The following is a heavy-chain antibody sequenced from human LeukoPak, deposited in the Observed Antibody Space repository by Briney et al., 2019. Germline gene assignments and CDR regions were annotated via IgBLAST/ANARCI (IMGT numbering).Heavy chain of an antibody. V-gene: IGHV4-38-2*01. D-gene: IGHD1-26*01. CDR3: ASYSGSYYDYFDY. J-gene: IGHJ4*02. CDR1: GYSISSGYY. Sequence: SETLSPTCAVSGYSISSGYYWGWIRQPPGKGLEWIGSIYHSGSTYYNPSLKSRVTISVDTSKNQFSLKLSSVTAADTAVYYCASYSGSYYDYFDYWGQGTLVTVSS. CDR2: IYHSGST.